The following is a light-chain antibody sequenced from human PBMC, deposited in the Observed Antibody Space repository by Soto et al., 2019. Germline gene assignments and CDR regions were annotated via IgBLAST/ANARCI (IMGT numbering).Light chain of an antibody. V-gene: IGKV3-15*01. CDR1: QSVSSN. J-gene: IGKJ2*01. CDR2: GAS. CDR3: QQYNYWPPYT. Sequence: EILMTQSPATLSVSPGERATLSCRASQSVSSNLAWYQQKPGQAPRLLIYGASTRATGIPARFSGSGSGTEFTLTISSLQSEDFAVYYCQQYNYWPPYTFGQGTKLEIK.